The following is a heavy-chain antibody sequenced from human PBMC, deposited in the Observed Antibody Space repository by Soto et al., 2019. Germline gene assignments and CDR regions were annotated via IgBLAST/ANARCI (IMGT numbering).Heavy chain of an antibody. CDR1: GGSISSSSYY. Sequence: PSETLSLTCTVSGGSISSSSYYWGWIRQPPGKGLEWIGYIYYSGSTNYNPSLKSRVTISVDTSKNQFSLKLSSVTAADTAVYYCAREGEGDYVGYFDYWGQGTLVTVSS. J-gene: IGHJ4*02. D-gene: IGHD4-17*01. CDR3: AREGEGDYVGYFDY. V-gene: IGHV4-61*01. CDR2: IYYSGST.